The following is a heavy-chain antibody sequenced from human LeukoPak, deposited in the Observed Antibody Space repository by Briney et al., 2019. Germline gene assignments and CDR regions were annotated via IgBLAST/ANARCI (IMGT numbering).Heavy chain of an antibody. J-gene: IGHJ2*01. D-gene: IGHD4-11*01. CDR1: GYTFTSYG. CDR2: ISAYNGNT. CDR3: ARDAGYDSIGSSYAYFDL. Sequence: ASVKVSCKASGYTFTSYGISWVRQAPGQGLEWMGWISAYNGNTNYAQKLQGRVTMTTDTSTSTAYMELSSLRSDDTAVYYCARDAGYDSIGSSYAYFDLWGRGTLVTVSS. V-gene: IGHV1-18*01.